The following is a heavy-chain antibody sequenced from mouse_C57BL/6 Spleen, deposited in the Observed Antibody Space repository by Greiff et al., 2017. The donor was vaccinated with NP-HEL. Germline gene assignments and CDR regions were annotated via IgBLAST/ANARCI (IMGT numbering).Heavy chain of an antibody. CDR2: IWSGGST. V-gene: IGHV2-2*01. CDR3: ARAPSTVVATGGFDY. CDR1: GFSLTSYG. J-gene: IGHJ2*01. Sequence: QVQLKESGPGLVQPSQSLSITCPVSGFSLTSYGVHWVRQSPGKGLEWLGVIWSGGSTDYYAAFISRLSISQDNSKSQVFFKMNSLQAEDTAIYYCARAPSTVVATGGFDYWGQGTTLTGSS. D-gene: IGHD1-1*01.